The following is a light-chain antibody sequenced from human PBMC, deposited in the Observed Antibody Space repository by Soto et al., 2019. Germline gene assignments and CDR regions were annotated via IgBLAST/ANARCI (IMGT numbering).Light chain of an antibody. CDR1: QSILYSSNNKNC. J-gene: IGKJ1*01. V-gene: IGKV4-1*01. Sequence: DIVMTQSPDSLAVSLGERATINCKSSQSILYSSNNKNCLGWYQQKPGQPPKLLIYWASTRESGVPDRFRGSGSGTDFTLTISSLQAEDVAVYYCQQYYSNQWTFGQGTKVEIK. CDR2: WAS. CDR3: QQYYSNQWT.